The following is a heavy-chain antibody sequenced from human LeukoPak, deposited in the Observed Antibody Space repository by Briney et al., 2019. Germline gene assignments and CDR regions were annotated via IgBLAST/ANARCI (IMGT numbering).Heavy chain of an antibody. D-gene: IGHD3-9*01. CDR1: GGSISSSSFY. V-gene: IGHV4-39*07. J-gene: IGHJ3*02. CDR3: ATGNYDILTGNAFDI. CDR2: IYYSGST. Sequence: PSETLSLTCTVSGGSISSSSFYWGWIRQPPGKGLEWIGSIYYSGSTYYNPSLKSRVTISVDTSKNQFSLKLSSVTAADTAVYYCATGNYDILTGNAFDIWGQGTMVTVSS.